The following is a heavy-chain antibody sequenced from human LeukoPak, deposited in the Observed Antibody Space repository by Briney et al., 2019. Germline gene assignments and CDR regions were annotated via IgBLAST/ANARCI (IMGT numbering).Heavy chain of an antibody. CDR1: GVSFSGYY. CDR2: INHSGST. CDR3: AIICSSTSCPIDY. J-gene: IGHJ4*02. D-gene: IGHD2-2*01. Sequence: SETLSLTCAVYGVSFSGYYWSWIRQPPGKGLEWIGEINHSGSTNYNPSLKSRVTISVDTSKNQFSLKLSSVTAADTAVYYCAIICSSTSCPIDYWGQGTLVTVSS. V-gene: IGHV4-34*01.